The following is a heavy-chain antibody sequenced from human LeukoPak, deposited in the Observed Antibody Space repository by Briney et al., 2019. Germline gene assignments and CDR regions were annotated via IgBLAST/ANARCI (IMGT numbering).Heavy chain of an antibody. D-gene: IGHD4-17*01. Sequence: SETLSLTCTVSGGSISSYYWSWIRQPPGKGLEWIGYIYYSGSTNYNPSLKSRVTISVDTSKNQFSLKLSSVTAADTAVYYCARGDGDYGIDIWGQGTMVTVSS. CDR1: GGSISSYY. V-gene: IGHV4-59*01. CDR3: ARGDGDYGIDI. J-gene: IGHJ3*02. CDR2: IYYSGST.